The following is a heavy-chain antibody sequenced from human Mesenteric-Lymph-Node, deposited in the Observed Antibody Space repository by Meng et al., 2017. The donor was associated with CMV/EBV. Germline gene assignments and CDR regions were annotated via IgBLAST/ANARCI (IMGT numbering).Heavy chain of an antibody. CDR3: ARAPGIAAAGENNWFDP. D-gene: IGHD6-13*01. J-gene: IGHJ5*02. Sequence: SETLSLTCTVSGGSISSSSYYWGWIRQPPGKGLEWIGSIYYSGSTYYNPSLKSRVTISVDTSKNQFSLKLSSVTAADTAVYYCARAPGIAAAGENNWFDPWGQGTLVTVSS. V-gene: IGHV4-39*01. CDR2: IYYSGST. CDR1: GGSISSSSYY.